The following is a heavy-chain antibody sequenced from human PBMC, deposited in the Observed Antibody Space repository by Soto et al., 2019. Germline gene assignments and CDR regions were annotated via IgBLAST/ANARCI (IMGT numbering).Heavy chain of an antibody. CDR1: GYTFTTYG. CDR2: ISPYNGDT. D-gene: IGHD2-15*01. CDR3: ARTPRAQMIVLESATRFDY. V-gene: IGHV1-18*04. J-gene: IGHJ4*02. Sequence: ASVKVSCKASGYTFTTYGFNWVRQAPGQGLEWMGWISPYNGDTNYAQNFQGRVTLTTDTSTSTAHMELRSLTSDDTAVYYCARTPRAQMIVLESATRFDYWGQGTLVTVSS.